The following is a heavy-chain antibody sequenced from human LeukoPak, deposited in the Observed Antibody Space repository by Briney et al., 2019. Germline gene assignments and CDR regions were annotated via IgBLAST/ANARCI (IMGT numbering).Heavy chain of an antibody. J-gene: IGHJ4*02. D-gene: IGHD6-13*01. CDR2: IYHSVST. CDR3: ARETAAAAGPFDY. V-gene: IGHV4-4*02. CDR1: GGSISSSNW. Sequence: SETLSLTCAVSGGSISSSNWWSWVRQPPGKGLEWIGEIYHSVSTNYNPSLKSRVTISVDKSKNQFSLKLSSVTAADTAVYYCARETAAAAGPFDYWGQGTLVTVSS.